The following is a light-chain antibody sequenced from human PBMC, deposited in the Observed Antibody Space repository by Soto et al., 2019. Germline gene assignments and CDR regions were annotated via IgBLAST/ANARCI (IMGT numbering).Light chain of an antibody. V-gene: IGKV3-20*01. CDR1: QRVSGNY. J-gene: IGKJ5*01. CDR2: GAS. Sequence: EIVLTQSPGTLSLSPGERATLSCRASQRVSGNYLAWYQQKPGQARRPLIYGASSRATGIPDRFSGSGSGTDLTLTITRLEPEDFAVYYCQKYGSSPITFGQGTRLEI. CDR3: QKYGSSPIT.